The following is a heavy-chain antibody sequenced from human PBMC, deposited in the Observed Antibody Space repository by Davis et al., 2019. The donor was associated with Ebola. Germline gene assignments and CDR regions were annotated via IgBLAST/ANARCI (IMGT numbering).Heavy chain of an antibody. CDR3: ARDRGGSGSYYNVRVHYYYGMDV. Sequence: AASVKVSCKASGYTFTSYYMHWVRQAPGQGLEWMGIINPSGGSTSYAQKFQGRVTMTRDMSTSTVYMELSSLRSEDTAVYYCARDRGGSGSYYNVRVHYYYGMDVWGQGTTVTVSS. J-gene: IGHJ6*02. CDR1: GYTFTSYY. D-gene: IGHD3-10*01. V-gene: IGHV1-46*01. CDR2: INPSGGST.